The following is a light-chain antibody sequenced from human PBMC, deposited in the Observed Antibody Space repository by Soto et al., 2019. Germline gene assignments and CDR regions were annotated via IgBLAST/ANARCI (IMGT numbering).Light chain of an antibody. J-gene: IGKJ1*01. CDR3: QQSHSGIT. V-gene: IGKV1-39*01. CDR2: AAS. Sequence: DIQMTQSPSTLSASVGDRVTITCRASQSIGSWLAWYQQKAGKAPKLLIYAASSLQRGVPPTFSGGGSGTDFTLTISSLQPEDFATYYCQQSHSGITFGQGTKVDIK. CDR1: QSIGSW.